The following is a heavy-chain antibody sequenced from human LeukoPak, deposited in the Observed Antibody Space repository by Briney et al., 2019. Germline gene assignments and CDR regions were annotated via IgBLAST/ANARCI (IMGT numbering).Heavy chain of an antibody. J-gene: IGHJ2*01. D-gene: IGHD3-22*01. CDR1: GGSISSGGYF. V-gene: IGHV4-31*03. CDR3: AKDHASYDPSNYYPQGYFDL. CDR2: IYSSAST. Sequence: PSETLSLTCTVSGGSISSGGYFWNWIRQLPGKGLEWIGYIYSSASTYYNPSLKSRVTISVDTSKNQFSLKLSSVTAADTAVYYCAKDHASYDPSNYYPQGYFDLWGRGALVTVSS.